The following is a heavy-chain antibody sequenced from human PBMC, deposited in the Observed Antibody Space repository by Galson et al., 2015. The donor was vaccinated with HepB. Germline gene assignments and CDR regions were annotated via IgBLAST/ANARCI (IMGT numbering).Heavy chain of an antibody. D-gene: IGHD1-14*01. Sequence: SLRLSCAASRFTFSDHYMDWVRQAPGRGLEWIGRIRNKPNSYTTEYAASVKGRFTISRDDSKDSLYLQMNSLKTEDTAVYYCARPSSGTKYSFGYWGQGTLVTVSS. V-gene: IGHV3-72*01. CDR1: RFTFSDHY. CDR3: ARPSSGTKYSFGY. CDR2: IRNKPNSYTT. J-gene: IGHJ4*02.